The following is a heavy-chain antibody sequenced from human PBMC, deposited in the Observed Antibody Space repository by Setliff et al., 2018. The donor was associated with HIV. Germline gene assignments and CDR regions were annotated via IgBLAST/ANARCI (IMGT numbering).Heavy chain of an antibody. CDR3: ARVGSYWTQFDY. Sequence: ASVKVSCKASGYTFNNYFLHWVRQAAGHGLEWMGWMTPYSGNTGYAQKFQGRVSMTRNTSISTAYMELSSLRSEDTAVYYCARVGSYWTQFDYWGQGTLVTVSS. J-gene: IGHJ4*01. CDR2: MTPYSGNT. CDR1: GYTFNNYF. D-gene: IGHD2-15*01. V-gene: IGHV1-8*02.